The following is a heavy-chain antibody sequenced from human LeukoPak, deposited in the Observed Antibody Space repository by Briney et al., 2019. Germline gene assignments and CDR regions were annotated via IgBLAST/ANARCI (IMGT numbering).Heavy chain of an antibody. CDR2: VSYDGSDK. J-gene: IGHJ4*02. CDR1: EFTFSSYA. Sequence: GGSLRLSCAASEFTFSSYAMHWVRQAPGKGLEWVALVSYDGSDKYYADSVRGRFTISKDNSKNTLYLQMNSLRAEDTAVYYCAKIGVSSPIDYWGQGTLVTVSS. V-gene: IGHV3-30*18. D-gene: IGHD1-26*01. CDR3: AKIGVSSPIDY.